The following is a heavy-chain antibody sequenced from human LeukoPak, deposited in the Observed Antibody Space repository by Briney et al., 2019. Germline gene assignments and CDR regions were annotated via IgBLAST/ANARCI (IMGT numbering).Heavy chain of an antibody. J-gene: IGHJ4*02. CDR1: GFTFSSYT. D-gene: IGHD6-19*01. CDR3: AKDARRTSGWYFFDY. CDR2: ISGSGGST. Sequence: GGSLRLSCAASGFTFSSYTMSWVRQAPGKGLEWVSAISGSGGSTSHADSVKGRFTISRDNSKNTLFLQMNSLRVEDTAVYYCAKDARRTSGWYFFDYWGQGTLVTVSS. V-gene: IGHV3-23*01.